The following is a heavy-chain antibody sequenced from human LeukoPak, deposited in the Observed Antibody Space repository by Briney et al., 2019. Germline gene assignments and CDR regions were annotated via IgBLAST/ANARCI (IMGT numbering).Heavy chain of an antibody. D-gene: IGHD3-9*01. Sequence: ASVKVSCKASGYTFTSYGISWVRQAPGQGLEWIGWISAYNGNTNYAQKLQGRVTMTTDTSTSTAYMELRSLRSDDTAVYYCARGVFFDWLLEEYNWFDPWGQGTLVTVSS. CDR3: ARGVFFDWLLEEYNWFDP. CDR1: GYTFTSYG. J-gene: IGHJ5*02. V-gene: IGHV1-18*04. CDR2: ISAYNGNT.